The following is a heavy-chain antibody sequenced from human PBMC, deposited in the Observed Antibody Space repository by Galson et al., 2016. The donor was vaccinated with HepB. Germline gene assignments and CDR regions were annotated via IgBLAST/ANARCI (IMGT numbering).Heavy chain of an antibody. CDR3: ARGGYYDSSGSLRY. D-gene: IGHD3-22*01. CDR1: GYTFIGYA. J-gene: IGHJ4*02. V-gene: IGHV1-46*01. Sequence: SVKVSCKASGYTFIGYAISWVRQAPGQGLEWMGVINPSGGSTKDAQKFQGRVTMTRDTSTSTVYMELSSLRSEDTAVYFCARGGYYDSSGSLRYWGQGTLVTVSS. CDR2: INPSGGST.